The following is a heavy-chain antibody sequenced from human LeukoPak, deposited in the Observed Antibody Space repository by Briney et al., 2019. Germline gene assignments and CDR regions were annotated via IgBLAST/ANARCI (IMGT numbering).Heavy chain of an antibody. Sequence: ASVKVSCKASGYTFTSYAMHWVRQAPGQRLEWMGWINAGNGNAKYSQKFQGRVTITRDTSASTAYMELSSLRSEDTAVYYCASSAASSGWYYSYYYYGIDVWGKGTTVTVSS. J-gene: IGHJ6*04. D-gene: IGHD6-19*01. CDR2: INAGNGNA. CDR1: GYTFTSYA. V-gene: IGHV1-3*01. CDR3: ASSAASSGWYYSYYYYGIDV.